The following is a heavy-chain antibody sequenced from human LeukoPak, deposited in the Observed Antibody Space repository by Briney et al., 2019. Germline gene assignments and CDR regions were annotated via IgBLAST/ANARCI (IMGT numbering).Heavy chain of an antibody. Sequence: GGSLRLSCAASGFTFRSDWMHWVRQPPGKGPEWISRISGDGSTTTYADSVKGRFTISRDNAENTLYLQMSSLRAEDTAVYYCARDLAYGGDYWGQGTLVTVSS. CDR1: GFTFRSDW. CDR3: ARDLAYGGDY. D-gene: IGHD4-17*01. J-gene: IGHJ4*02. CDR2: ISGDGSTT. V-gene: IGHV3-74*01.